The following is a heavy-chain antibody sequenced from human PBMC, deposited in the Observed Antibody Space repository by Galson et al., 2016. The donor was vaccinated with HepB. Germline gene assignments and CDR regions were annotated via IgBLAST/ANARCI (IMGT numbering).Heavy chain of an antibody. J-gene: IGHJ3*02. CDR2: TSWNSGSI. V-gene: IGHV3-9*01. Sequence: SLRLSCAASGFTFDDYAMHWVRQAPGKGLEWVSGTSWNSGSIGYADSVKGRFTISRGNDKNSLHLQMNIPRAEDTALYYCARGRGSNWRDAFDIWGQGTMVTVSS. D-gene: IGHD6-13*01. CDR3: ARGRGSNWRDAFDI. CDR1: GFTFDDYA.